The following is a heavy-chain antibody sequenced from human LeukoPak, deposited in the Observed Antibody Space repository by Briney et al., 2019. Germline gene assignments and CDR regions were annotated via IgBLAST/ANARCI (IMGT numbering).Heavy chain of an antibody. J-gene: IGHJ4*02. D-gene: IGHD3-10*01. CDR1: GYTFTSYD. Sequence: GASVKVSCKASGYTFTSYDINWVRQATGQGLEWMGWMNPNSGNTGYAQKFQGRVTITRNTSISTAYMELRSLRSDDTAVYYCARDQKITMVRGVTLGHWGQGTLVTVSS. CDR3: ARDQKITMVRGVTLGH. V-gene: IGHV1-8*03. CDR2: MNPNSGNT.